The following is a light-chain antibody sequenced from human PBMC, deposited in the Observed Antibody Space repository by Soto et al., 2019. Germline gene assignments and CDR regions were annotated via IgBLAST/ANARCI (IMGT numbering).Light chain of an antibody. CDR1: SSDVGCYNY. CDR2: EVS. J-gene: IGLJ1*01. V-gene: IGLV2-14*01. CDR3: SSYTSSSTLV. Sequence: QSVLTQPASVSGSPGQSITISCTGTSSDVGCYNYVSWYQQHPGKAPKLMLYEVSNRPSGVSNRFSGSKSGNTASLTTSGLQAEDEADYYCSSYTSSSTLVFGTGTKVTVL.